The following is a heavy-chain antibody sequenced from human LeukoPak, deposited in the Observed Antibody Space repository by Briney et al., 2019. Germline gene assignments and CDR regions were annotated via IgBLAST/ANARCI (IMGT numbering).Heavy chain of an antibody. CDR1: GGSISSSSYY. D-gene: IGHD6-19*01. V-gene: IGHV4-39*07. Sequence: SETLSLTCTVSGGSISSSSYYWGWIRQPPGKGLEWIGSIYYSGSTYYNPSLKGRVTISVDTSKNQFSLKLSSVTAADTAVYYCARVGSGWYEDYWGQGTLVTVSS. CDR3: ARVGSGWYEDY. CDR2: IYYSGST. J-gene: IGHJ4*02.